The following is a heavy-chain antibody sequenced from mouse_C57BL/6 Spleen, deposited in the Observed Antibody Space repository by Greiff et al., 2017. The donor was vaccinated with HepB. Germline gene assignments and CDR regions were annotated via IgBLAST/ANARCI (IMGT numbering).Heavy chain of an antibody. V-gene: IGHV5-9-1*02. CDR1: GFTFSSYA. J-gene: IGHJ4*01. D-gene: IGHD1-3*01. Sequence: EVNVVESGEGLVKPGGSLKLSCAASGFTFSSYAMSWVRQTPEKRLEWVAYISSGGDYIYYADTVKGRFTISRDNARNTLYLQMSSLKSEDTAMYYCTRDRKSFYAMDYWGQGTSVTVSS. CDR3: TRDRKSFYAMDY. CDR2: ISSGGDYI.